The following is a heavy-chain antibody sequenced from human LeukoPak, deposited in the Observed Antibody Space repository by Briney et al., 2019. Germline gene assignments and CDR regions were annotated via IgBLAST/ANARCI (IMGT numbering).Heavy chain of an antibody. CDR2: ISWNSGSI. CDR1: GFTFDDYA. CDR3: ATGYSSGWPPYY. D-gene: IGHD6-19*01. J-gene: IGHJ4*02. Sequence: GGSLRLSCATSGFTFDDYAMHWVRQAPGKGLEWVSGISWNSGSIGYADSVKGRFTISRDNAKNSLYLQMNSLRAEDTALYYCATGYSSGWPPYYWGQGTLVTVSS. V-gene: IGHV3-9*01.